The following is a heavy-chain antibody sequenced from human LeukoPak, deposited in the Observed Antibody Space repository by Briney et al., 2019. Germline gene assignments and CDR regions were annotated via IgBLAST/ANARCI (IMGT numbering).Heavy chain of an antibody. J-gene: IGHJ5*02. CDR1: GGSISSNY. CDR3: ARAYHGSGSFSLLFDP. V-gene: IGHV4-59*01. CDR2: IYYSGIT. D-gene: IGHD3-10*01. Sequence: SETLPLTCTVSGGSISSNYWSWVRQPPGKGLEWIGYIYYSGITNNNPSLKSRVTISVDTSKNQFSLKLSSVTAADTAVYYCARAYHGSGSFSLLFDPWGQGTLVTVSS.